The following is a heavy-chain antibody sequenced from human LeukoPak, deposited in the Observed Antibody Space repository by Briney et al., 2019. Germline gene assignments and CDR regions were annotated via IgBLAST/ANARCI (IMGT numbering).Heavy chain of an antibody. CDR2: IKPDGTTK. V-gene: IGHV3-7*03. D-gene: IGHD6-13*01. Sequence: GGSLRLSCAASGFPFSSYSMTWVRQAPGKGLEWVTNIKPDGTTKFYVDSVKGRFTTSRDNALNSLYLQMNSLRAEDTAIYYCARSIPYGTTWYGRSDYWGQGTLVTVS. CDR3: ARSIPYGTTWYGRSDY. J-gene: IGHJ4*02. CDR1: GFPFSSYS.